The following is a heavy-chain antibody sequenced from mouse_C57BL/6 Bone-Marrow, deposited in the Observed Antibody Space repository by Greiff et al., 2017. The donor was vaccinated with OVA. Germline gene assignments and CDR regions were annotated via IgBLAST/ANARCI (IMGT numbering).Heavy chain of an antibody. CDR1: GYTFTDYY. V-gene: IGHV1-76*01. D-gene: IGHD3-3*01. Sequence: QVQLQQSGAELVRPGASVKLSCKASGYTFTDYYINWVKQRPGQGLEWIARIYPGSGNTYYNEKFKGKATLTAEKSSSTGYMQLSSLTSEDSAGYSCASGGDDWLAYWGQGTLVTVSA. J-gene: IGHJ3*01. CDR3: ASGGDDWLAY. CDR2: IYPGSGNT.